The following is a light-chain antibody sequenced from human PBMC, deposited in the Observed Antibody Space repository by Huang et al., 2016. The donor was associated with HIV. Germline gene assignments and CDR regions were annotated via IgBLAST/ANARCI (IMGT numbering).Light chain of an antibody. CDR3: QQSYSTPPWT. Sequence: DIQMTQSPSSLSAFVGDRVTITCRASQSISSYLNWYQQKPGKAPTLLIYAASSLQSGVPSRFSGSGSGTDFTLIITSLQPEDFATYYCQQSYSTPPWTFGQGTKVEIK. CDR2: AAS. V-gene: IGKV1-39*01. CDR1: QSISSY. J-gene: IGKJ1*01.